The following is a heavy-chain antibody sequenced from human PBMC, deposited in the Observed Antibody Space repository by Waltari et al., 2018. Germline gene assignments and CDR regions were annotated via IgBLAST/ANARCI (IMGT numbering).Heavy chain of an antibody. J-gene: IGHJ5*02. D-gene: IGHD4-17*01. CDR3: ARSVAVTPFGCQFDP. Sequence: GKLEEGGEEGKKEGEEGKEEGKEEGERRSGEGGHWGRKETGQGLEWIGWINPHADITVYAPPFRDRVTVTMDTSFSTAYMELNVLRSDDTAISYCARSVAVTPFGCQFDPWGQGPLVTVSS. CDR2: INPHADIT. V-gene: IGHV1-2*02. CDR1: GERRSGEG.